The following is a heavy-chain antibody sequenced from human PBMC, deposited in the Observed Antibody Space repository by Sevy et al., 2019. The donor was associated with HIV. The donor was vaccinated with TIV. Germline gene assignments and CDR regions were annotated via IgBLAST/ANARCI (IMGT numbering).Heavy chain of an antibody. Sequence: GGSLRLSCAASGLAFTRYAMSWVRQAPGKGLEWVSTISNSGVNIYYADSVKGRFTVSRDTSKNTLYLQMNSLRVEDTAIYYCGKDIVSPGIDRYWGQGTLVTVYS. CDR1: GLAFTRYA. V-gene: IGHV3-23*01. J-gene: IGHJ4*02. CDR2: ISNSGVNI. CDR3: GKDIVSPGIDRY. D-gene: IGHD1-26*01.